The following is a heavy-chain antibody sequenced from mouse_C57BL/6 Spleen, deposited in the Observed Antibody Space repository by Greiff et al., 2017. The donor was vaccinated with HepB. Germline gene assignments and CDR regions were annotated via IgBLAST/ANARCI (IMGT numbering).Heavy chain of an antibody. J-gene: IGHJ2*01. CDR2: IYPGDGDT. CDR1: GYAFSSSW. V-gene: IGHV1-82*01. CDR3: ARSTMITTCFDY. D-gene: IGHD2-4*01. Sequence: QVQLKESGPELVKPGASVKISCKASGYAFSSSWMNWVKQRPGKGLEWIGRIYPGDGDTNYNGKFKGKATLTADKSSSTAYMQLSSLTSEDSAVYFCARSTMITTCFDYWGQGTTLTVSS.